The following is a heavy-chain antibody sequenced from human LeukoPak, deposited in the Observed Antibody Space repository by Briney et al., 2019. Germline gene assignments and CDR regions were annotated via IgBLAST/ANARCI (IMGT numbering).Heavy chain of an antibody. D-gene: IGHD1-26*01. CDR2: TVSDGTEK. Sequence: PRGSLRLSCAASGFTFNGYAMHWVRQAPGKGREWVAVTVSDGTEKYYADSVKGRFTIPRDNSKNTLYLQMDSLRAEDTAVFYCARHGSGRNFFDPFDYWGQGTLATVSS. J-gene: IGHJ4*02. CDR3: ARHGSGRNFFDPFDY. CDR1: GFTFNGYA. V-gene: IGHV3-33*01.